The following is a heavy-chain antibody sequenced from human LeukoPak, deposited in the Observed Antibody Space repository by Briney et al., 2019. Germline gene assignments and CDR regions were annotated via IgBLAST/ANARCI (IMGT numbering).Heavy chain of an antibody. CDR2: IYYTGST. J-gene: IGHJ5*02. D-gene: IGHD2-8*01. CDR3: ARENYCTNGVCWAFDP. CDR1: GGSISDSDYY. V-gene: IGHV4-39*07. Sequence: SETLSLTCTVSGGSISDSDYYWSWICQPPGRGLEWIGNIYYTGSTSYNPSLKSRLTFSIDTFNNQFFLHLSSVTAADTAVYYCARENYCTNGVCWAFDPWGQGALVTVSS.